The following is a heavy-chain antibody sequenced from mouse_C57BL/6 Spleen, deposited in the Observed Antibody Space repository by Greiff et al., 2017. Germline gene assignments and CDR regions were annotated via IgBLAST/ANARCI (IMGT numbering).Heavy chain of an antibody. CDR2: ISNGGGST. Sequence: EVKLMESGGGLVQPGGSLKLSCAASGFTFSDYYMYWVRQTPEKRLEWVAYISNGGGSTYYPDTVKGRFTISRDNAKNTLYLQMSRLKSEDTAMYYCARHEEGSLFAYWGQGTLVTVSA. J-gene: IGHJ3*01. CDR3: ARHEEGSLFAY. D-gene: IGHD6-2*01. V-gene: IGHV5-12*01. CDR1: GFTFSDYY.